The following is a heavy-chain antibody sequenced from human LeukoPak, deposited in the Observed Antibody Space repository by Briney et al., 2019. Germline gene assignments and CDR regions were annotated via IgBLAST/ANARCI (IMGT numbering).Heavy chain of an antibody. J-gene: IGHJ4*02. D-gene: IGHD5-12*01. CDR3: ARQGAGYDEPNDY. CDR2: ISSSSLYI. Sequence: GGSLRLSCAASGFTFSSYSMNWVRQAPGKGLEWVSSISSSSLYIYYADSVKGRSTISRDNAKNSLYLQMNSLRAEDTAVYYCARQGAGYDEPNDYWGQGTLVTVSS. V-gene: IGHV3-21*01. CDR1: GFTFSSYS.